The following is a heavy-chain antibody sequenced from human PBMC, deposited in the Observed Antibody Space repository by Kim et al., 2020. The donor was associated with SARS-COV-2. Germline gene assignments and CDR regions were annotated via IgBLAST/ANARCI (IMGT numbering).Heavy chain of an antibody. D-gene: IGHD5-18*01. V-gene: IGHV3-21*01. CDR2: INPGSSYI. J-gene: IGHJ4*02. Sequence: GGSLRLSCTTSGFPFSNYIMNWVRQAPGKGLEWVASINPGSSYIYHADSVKGRFSISRDDAKNSLFLQMNSLRVADTAVYYCTKEGVASSGPPGASYFDYWGRGVPVTVSS. CDR1: GFPFSNYI. CDR3: TKEGVASSGPPGASYFDY.